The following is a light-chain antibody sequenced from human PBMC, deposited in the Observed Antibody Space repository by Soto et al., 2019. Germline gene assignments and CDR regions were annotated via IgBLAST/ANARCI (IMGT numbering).Light chain of an antibody. CDR3: SSYAGSNPVV. CDR2: EVS. CDR1: SSDVGGYNY. Sequence: QSVLTQPPSASGSPGQSVTISCTGTSSDVGGYNYVSWYQQYPGKAPKLMIYEVSKRPSGVPDRFSGSKSGNTASLTVSGLQTEDEADYYCSSYAGSNPVVFGGGTKLTVL. V-gene: IGLV2-8*01. J-gene: IGLJ2*01.